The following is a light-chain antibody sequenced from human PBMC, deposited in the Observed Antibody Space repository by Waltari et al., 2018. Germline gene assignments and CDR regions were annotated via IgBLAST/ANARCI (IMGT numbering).Light chain of an antibody. J-gene: IGKJ1*01. Sequence: VSLGERATINCKSSQSVLYSSNNKNYLAWYQQKPGQPPKLLIYWASTRESGVPDRFSGSGSGTDFTRTISSLQAEDVAVYYCQQYYSTPQTFGQGTKVEIK. V-gene: IGKV4-1*01. CDR2: WAS. CDR3: QQYYSTPQT. CDR1: QSVLYSSNNKNY.